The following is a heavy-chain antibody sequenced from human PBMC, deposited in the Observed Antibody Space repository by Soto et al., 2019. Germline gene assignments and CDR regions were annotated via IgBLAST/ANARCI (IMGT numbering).Heavy chain of an antibody. D-gene: IGHD4-17*01. J-gene: IGHJ2*01. CDR3: AREIIPLTTDWYFDL. V-gene: IGHV4-30-4*01. CDR1: GGSISGGGYY. CDR2: TYDSGST. Sequence: QVQLQESGPGLVKPSETLSLTCTVSGGSISGGGYYWSWIRQPPGKGLEWIGYTYDSGSTYYNPSLKSRISISVDTSKNPFSLRLTSVTAADTAVYYRAREIIPLTTDWYFDLWGRGTLVTVSS.